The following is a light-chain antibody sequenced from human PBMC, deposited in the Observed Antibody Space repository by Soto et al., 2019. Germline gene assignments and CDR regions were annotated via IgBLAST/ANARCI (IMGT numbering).Light chain of an antibody. CDR3: AAWDDSLSGVV. CDR1: FSNIGSNF. J-gene: IGLJ3*02. V-gene: IGLV1-47*01. Sequence: QSVLTQPPSASGTPGQTVTISCSGRFSNIGSNFIYWYQQLPGTAPKLLIYRNNERPSGVPDRFSASKSGTSASLATSGLXXXXXXXXHCAAWDDSLSGVVFGGGTKLTVL. CDR2: RNN.